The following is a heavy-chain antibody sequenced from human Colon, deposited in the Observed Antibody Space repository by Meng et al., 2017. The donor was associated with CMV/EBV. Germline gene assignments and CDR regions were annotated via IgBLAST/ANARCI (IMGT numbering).Heavy chain of an antibody. J-gene: IGHJ4*02. CDR1: GASITSYY. CDR2: VYISGNT. D-gene: IGHD3-10*01. V-gene: IGHV4-4*07. Sequence: QVQLRGSGPGLVKPSATLSLTCTVSGASITSYYWSWIRQPAGKGLEWIGRVYISGNTNYNPSLKSRVTMSIDTSKNQLSLNIRSVTAADTAVYYCARDSNLSGLAYWGQGTLVTVSS. CDR3: ARDSNLSGLAY.